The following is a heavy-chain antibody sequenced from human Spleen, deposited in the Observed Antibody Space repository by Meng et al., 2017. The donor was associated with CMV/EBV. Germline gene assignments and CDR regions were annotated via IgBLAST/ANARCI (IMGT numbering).Heavy chain of an antibody. D-gene: IGHD6-19*01. CDR2: INHSGST. J-gene: IGHJ4*02. Sequence: QGGGGFWSPSETLSLSLAGMGGSFSGYYWSWIRQPPGKGLGWIGEINHSGSTNYNPSLKSRVTISVDTSKNQFSLKLSSVTAADTAVYYCARAAGSGWLFDYWGQGTLVTVSS. CDR3: ARAAGSGWLFDY. CDR1: GGSFSGYY. V-gene: IGHV4-34*01.